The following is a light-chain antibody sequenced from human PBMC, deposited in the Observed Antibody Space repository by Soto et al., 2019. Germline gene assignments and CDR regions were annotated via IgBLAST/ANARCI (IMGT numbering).Light chain of an antibody. V-gene: IGKV1-39*01. CDR1: QSISTH. Sequence: DIQMTQSPSTLSASVGDRVTITCRASQSISTHLNWYQQKVGRAPTLLIYAASSLQSGVPSRFSGGGSGTDFTLTISSLQPEDFAMYFCQQCYSSPRTFGQGTKVEIK. CDR2: AAS. J-gene: IGKJ1*01. CDR3: QQCYSSPRT.